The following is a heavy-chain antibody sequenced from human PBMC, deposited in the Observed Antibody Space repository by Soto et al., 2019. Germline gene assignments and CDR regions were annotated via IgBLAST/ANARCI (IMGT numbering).Heavy chain of an antibody. J-gene: IGHJ6*02. CDR2: INPNSGGT. D-gene: IGHD1-26*01. V-gene: IGHV1-2*02. CDR3: AIIGAYYPYYYYGMDV. CDR1: GYTFTGYY. Sequence: ASVKVSCKASGYTFTGYYMHWVRQAPGQGLEWMGWINPNSGGTNYAQKFQGRVTMTRDTSISTAYMELSGLRSDDTAVYYCAIIGAYYPYYYYGMDVWGQGTTVTVSS.